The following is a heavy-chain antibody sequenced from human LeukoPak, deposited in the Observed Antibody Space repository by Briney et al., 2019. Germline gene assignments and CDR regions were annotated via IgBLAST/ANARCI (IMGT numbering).Heavy chain of an antibody. Sequence: PSETLSLTCTVSGGSISSSSYYWGWIRQPPGKGLEWIGGIYYSGSTYYNPSLKSRVTISVDTSKNQFSLKLSSVTAADTAVYYCARGLYYGGYYFDYWGQGTLVTVSS. J-gene: IGHJ4*02. V-gene: IGHV4-39*01. D-gene: IGHD4-23*01. CDR3: ARGLYYGGYYFDY. CDR1: GGSISSSSYY. CDR2: IYYSGST.